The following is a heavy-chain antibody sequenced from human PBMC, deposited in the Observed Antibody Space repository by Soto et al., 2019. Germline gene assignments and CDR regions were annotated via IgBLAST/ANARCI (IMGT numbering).Heavy chain of an antibody. V-gene: IGHV3-21*01. CDR3: AREPAVTYYDYVWGSYRYYFDY. CDR1: GFTFSSYS. CDR2: ISSSSSYI. J-gene: IGHJ4*02. Sequence: EVQLVESGGGLVKPGGSLRLSCAASGFTFSSYSMNWVRQAPGKGLEWVSSISSSSSYIYYADSVKGRFTISRDNAKNSLYLQMNSLRVEDTAVYYCAREPAVTYYDYVWGSYRYYFDYWGQGTLVTVSS. D-gene: IGHD3-16*02.